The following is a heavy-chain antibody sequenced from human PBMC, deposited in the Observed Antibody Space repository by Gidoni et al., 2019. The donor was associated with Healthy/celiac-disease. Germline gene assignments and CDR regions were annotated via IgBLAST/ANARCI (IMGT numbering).Heavy chain of an antibody. J-gene: IGHJ3*02. V-gene: IGHV4-39*01. CDR3: ARSPGWELLPDAFDI. Sequence: QLQLQESGPGLVKPSETLSLTCTVSGGSISSSSYYWGWIRQPPGKGLEWIGSIYYSGSTYYNPSLKSRVTISVDTSKNQFSLKLSSVTAADTAVYYCARSPGWELLPDAFDIWGQGTMVTVSS. D-gene: IGHD1-26*01. CDR2: IYYSGST. CDR1: GGSISSSSYY.